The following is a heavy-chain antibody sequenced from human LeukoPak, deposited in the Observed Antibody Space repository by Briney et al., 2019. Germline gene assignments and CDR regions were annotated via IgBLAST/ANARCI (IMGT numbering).Heavy chain of an antibody. J-gene: IGHJ4*02. CDR3: VRARLIRLENFFDY. D-gene: IGHD2-21*02. V-gene: IGHV3-48*03. CDR2: TSRGGSDI. Sequence: GGSLRLSCATSGFTFSNHEMNWVRQAPGKGLEWVAYTSRGGSDISYADSVKGRFTISTDNANSSLYLQMNSLRAEDTAVYFCVRARLIRLENFFDYWGQGTLVTVSS. CDR1: GFTFSNHE.